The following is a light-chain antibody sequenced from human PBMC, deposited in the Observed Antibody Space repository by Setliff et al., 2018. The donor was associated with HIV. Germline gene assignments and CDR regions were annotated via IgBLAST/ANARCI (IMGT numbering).Light chain of an antibody. CDR3: SSYTSSSTVL. J-gene: IGLJ2*01. CDR1: SSDVGGYNY. V-gene: IGLV2-11*01. CDR2: DVS. Sequence: SALTQPRSVSGSPGQSVTISCTGTSSDVGGYNYVSWYQQHPDKAPKLIIYDVSKRPSGVSNRFSGSKSGNTASLTISGLQAEDEADYYCSSYTSSSTVLFGGGTKVTVL.